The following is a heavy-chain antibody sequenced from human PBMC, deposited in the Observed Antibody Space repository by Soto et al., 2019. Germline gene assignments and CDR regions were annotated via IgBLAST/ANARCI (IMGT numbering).Heavy chain of an antibody. J-gene: IGHJ5*02. V-gene: IGHV1-3*01. CDR3: ARGGIAVAGEAWFDP. CDR1: RYTFTSYA. D-gene: IGHD6-19*01. CDR2: INAGNGNT. Sequence: APVKVSCKASRYTFTSYAMHWVRQAPGQRLEWMGWINAGNGNTKYSQKFQGRVTITRDTSASTAYMELSSLRSEDTAVYYCARGGIAVAGEAWFDPWGQGTLVTVSS.